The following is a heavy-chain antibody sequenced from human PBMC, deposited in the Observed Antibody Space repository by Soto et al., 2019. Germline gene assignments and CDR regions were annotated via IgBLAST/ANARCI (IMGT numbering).Heavy chain of an antibody. J-gene: IGHJ5*02. CDR1: GYTFTSYG. Sequence: ASVKVSCKASGYTFTSYGISWVRQAPGQGLEWMGWISAYNGNTNYAQKLQGRVTMSVDTSKKQFSLKLRSVTAADTAVYYCVRDGTKTLRDWFDPWGQGISVTVSS. D-gene: IGHD1-1*01. CDR2: ISAYNGNT. V-gene: IGHV1-18*01. CDR3: VRDGTKTLRDWFDP.